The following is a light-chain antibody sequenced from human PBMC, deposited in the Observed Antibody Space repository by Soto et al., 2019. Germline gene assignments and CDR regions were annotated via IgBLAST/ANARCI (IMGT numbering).Light chain of an antibody. CDR3: QQFGSSPRT. CDR2: GAS. Sequence: EIVLTQSPATLSLYPGERATLSCRASQSVSSYLAWYQQKPGQAPRLLIYGASSRATGIPDRFSGSGSGTDFTLTINRLEHEDFAVYYCQQFGSSPRTFGQGTKVDIK. J-gene: IGKJ1*01. CDR1: QSVSSY. V-gene: IGKV3-20*01.